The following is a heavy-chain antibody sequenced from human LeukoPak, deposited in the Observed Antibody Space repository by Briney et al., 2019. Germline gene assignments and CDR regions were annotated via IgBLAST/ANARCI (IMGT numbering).Heavy chain of an antibody. V-gene: IGHV3-73*01. CDR2: IRSKTNNYAT. CDR1: GFTFSGSA. D-gene: IGHD6-19*01. CDR3: TSRRYGSGWPDYYYDGMDV. J-gene: IGHJ6*02. Sequence: GRSLRLSCAASGFTFSGSAMHWVRQASGKGLEWVGRIRSKTNNYATAYAASVKGRFTISRDDSKNTAYLQMNSLKTEDSAVYYCTSRRYGSGWPDYYYDGMDVWGQGTTVTVSS.